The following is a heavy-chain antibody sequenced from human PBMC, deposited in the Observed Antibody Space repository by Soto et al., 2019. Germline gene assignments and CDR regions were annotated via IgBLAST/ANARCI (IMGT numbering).Heavy chain of an antibody. V-gene: IGHV3-48*02. Sequence: SAAPGGCISSSYSMNSVLRAPVGGLEGVSYISSSRSTIYYADPVQRRLTISRENAKNYLYLQMQSLRDQDTAVYYCARERSTGCYDSSYYYRGGFDIWGQGTMVTVSS. CDR1: GCISSSYS. CDR2: ISSSRSTI. J-gene: IGHJ3*02. D-gene: IGHD3-22*01. CDR3: ARERSTGCYDSSYYYRGGFDI.